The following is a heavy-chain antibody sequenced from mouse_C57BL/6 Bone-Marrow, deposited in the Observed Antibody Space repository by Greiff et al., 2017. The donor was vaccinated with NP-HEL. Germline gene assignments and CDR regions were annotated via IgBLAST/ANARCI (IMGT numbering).Heavy chain of an antibody. CDR2: IYPRSGNT. V-gene: IGHV1-81*01. Sequence: QVQLKESGAELARPGASVKLSCKASGYTFTSYGISWVKQRTGQGLELIGEIYPRSGNTYYNEKFKSKATMTADKSSSTAYMELRSLTSEDSAVYFCARGSHLWYFDVWGTGTTVTVSS. CDR3: ARGSHLWYFDV. D-gene: IGHD6-1*01. CDR1: GYTFTSYG. J-gene: IGHJ1*03.